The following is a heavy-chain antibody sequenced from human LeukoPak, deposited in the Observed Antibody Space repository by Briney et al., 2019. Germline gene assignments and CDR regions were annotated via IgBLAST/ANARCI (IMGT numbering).Heavy chain of an antibody. CDR3: AKDPRGGSSSWYGYFDY. Sequence: GGSLRLSCAASGFTFSSYAMSWVRQAPGKGLEWVSAISGSGGSTYYADSVKGRFTISRDNSKNTLYLQMNSLRAEDTAVYYCAKDPRGGSSSWYGYFDYWGQGTLVTVSS. J-gene: IGHJ4*02. CDR1: GFTFSSYA. CDR2: ISGSGGST. V-gene: IGHV3-23*01. D-gene: IGHD6-13*01.